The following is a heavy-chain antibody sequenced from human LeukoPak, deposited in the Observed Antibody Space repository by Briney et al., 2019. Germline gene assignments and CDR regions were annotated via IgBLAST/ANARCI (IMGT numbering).Heavy chain of an antibody. D-gene: IGHD6-19*01. CDR1: GHSISSGYY. V-gene: IGHV4-38-2*02. Sequence: SETLSLTCTVSGHSISSGYYWGWIRQSPGKGLEYIGSIFHSGATYYNPYFRSRVTISMDASKNQFSLKLSSVTAADTAVYYCARDFTVAGTGWFDPWGQGTLVTVSS. CDR3: ARDFTVAGTGWFDP. CDR2: IFHSGAT. J-gene: IGHJ5*02.